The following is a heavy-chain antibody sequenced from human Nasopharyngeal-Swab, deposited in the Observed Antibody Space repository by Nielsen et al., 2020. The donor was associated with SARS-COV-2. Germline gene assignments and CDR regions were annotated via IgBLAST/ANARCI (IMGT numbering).Heavy chain of an antibody. CDR3: ARGSRAGYTYIDS. V-gene: IGHV3-23*01. CDR2: ISGSGTDT. J-gene: IGHJ4*02. D-gene: IGHD3-16*01. Sequence: GESLKISCAASGFTFSNYVMSWVRQAPGKGLECVSAISGSGTDTYYADSVQGRFTISRDNSKNTLYLQMNGRGADDTAVYSCARGSRAGYTYIDSWGQGTLVTVSS. CDR1: GFTFSNYV.